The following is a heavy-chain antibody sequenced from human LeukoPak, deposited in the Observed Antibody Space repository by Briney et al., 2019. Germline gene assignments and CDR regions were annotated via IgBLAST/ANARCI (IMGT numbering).Heavy chain of an antibody. D-gene: IGHD1-14*01. V-gene: IGHV4-39*01. CDR3: ARHRHNHHYDY. J-gene: IGHJ4*02. CDR2: ISYSGST. CDR1: GGSISSSSSDYY. Sequence: KPSETLSLTCTVSGGSISSSSSDYYWGWVRQPPRKGLEWIGSISYSGSTYYNPSLKSRVTISADTSNNQFSLKLTSVTAADTAVYDCARHRHNHHYDYWGQGTLVTVSS.